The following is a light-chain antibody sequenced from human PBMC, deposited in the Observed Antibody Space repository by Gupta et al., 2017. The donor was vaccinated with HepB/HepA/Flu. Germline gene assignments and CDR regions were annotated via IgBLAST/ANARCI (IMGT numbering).Light chain of an antibody. V-gene: IGKV3-11*01. CDR2: DVF. CDR3: QQRVSWPAT. CDR1: QTIGNF. J-gene: IGKJ1*01. Sequence: EVVLTQSPVTLSLSPGESATLSCRASQTIGNFLAWYQQRPGQAPRLLIYDVFNMATGIPARFSGSGSGTDFTLTISSLEPEDFAVYYCQQRVSWPATFGQGTKVEIK.